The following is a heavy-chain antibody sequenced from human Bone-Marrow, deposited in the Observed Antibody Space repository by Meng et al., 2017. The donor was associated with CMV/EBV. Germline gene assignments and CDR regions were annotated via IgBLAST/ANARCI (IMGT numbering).Heavy chain of an antibody. CDR3: ARGRNYPY. CDR1: GGSVSFGDYY. J-gene: IGHJ4*02. V-gene: IGHV4-61*08. Sequence: GSLRLSCSVAGGSVSFGDYYWNWIRQPPGKGLEWIGYIYYSGSTNYNPSLKSRVTISVDTSKNQFSLKLSSVTAADTAVYYCARGRNYPYWGQGTLVTVSS. CDR2: IYYSGST. D-gene: IGHD3-10*01.